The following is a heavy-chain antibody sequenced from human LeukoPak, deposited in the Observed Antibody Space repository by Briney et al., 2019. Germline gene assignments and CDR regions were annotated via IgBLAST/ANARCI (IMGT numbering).Heavy chain of an antibody. D-gene: IGHD1-26*01. CDR1: RFTFSNYG. CDR3: ARRLEYSGSKGVFDY. J-gene: IGHJ4*02. Sequence: GGSLRLSCAASRFTFSNYGMHWVRQAPGKGLEWVAVISYDGTIQYYADSVKGRFTISRDNPKNILFLQMNSLRAEDTAVYYCARRLEYSGSKGVFDYWGQGTLVTVSS. CDR2: ISYDGTIQ. V-gene: IGHV3-30*03.